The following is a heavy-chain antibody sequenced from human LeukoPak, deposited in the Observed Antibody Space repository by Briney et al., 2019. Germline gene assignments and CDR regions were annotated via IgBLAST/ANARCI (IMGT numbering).Heavy chain of an antibody. Sequence: SRTLSLTCTVSGGSISSGTYYWGWIRQPAGKELEWIGRIYGSGSTNYNPSLKSRVTISLDTSKNHFSLKLSSVTAANTAVYYCAGLAASVGATMYTFNVWGQGTMVTVSS. J-gene: IGHJ3*01. CDR2: IYGSGST. CDR1: GGSISSGTYY. D-gene: IGHD1-26*01. CDR3: AGLAASVGATMYTFNV. V-gene: IGHV4-61*02.